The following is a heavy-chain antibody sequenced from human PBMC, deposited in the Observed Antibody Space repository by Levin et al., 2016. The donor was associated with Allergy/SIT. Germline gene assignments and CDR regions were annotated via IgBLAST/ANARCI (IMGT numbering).Heavy chain of an antibody. V-gene: IGHV1-8*01. CDR2: MNPNSGNT. CDR3: ASLTVMTTRRDAFDI. Sequence: WVRQAPGQGLEWMGWMNPNSGNTGYAQKFQGRVTMTRNTSISTAYMELSSLRSEDTAVYYCASLTVMTTRRDAFDIWGQGTMVTVSS. J-gene: IGHJ3*02. D-gene: IGHD4-17*01.